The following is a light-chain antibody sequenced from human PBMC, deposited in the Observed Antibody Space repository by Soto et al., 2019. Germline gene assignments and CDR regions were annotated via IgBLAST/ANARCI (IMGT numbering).Light chain of an antibody. CDR1: ALPKQY. J-gene: IGLJ2*01. CDR2: KDT. CDR3: QSVDSSGTYVV. V-gene: IGLV3-25*03. Sequence: SYELTQPLSVSVSPGQTARITCSGDALPKQYAYWYHQKPGQAPVLVIYKDTERPSGIPERISGSSSGTTVTLTISGVQAEDEADYYCQSVDSSGTYVVFGGGTKLTVL.